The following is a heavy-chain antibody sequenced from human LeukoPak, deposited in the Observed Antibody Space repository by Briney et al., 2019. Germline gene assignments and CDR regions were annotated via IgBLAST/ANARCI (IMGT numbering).Heavy chain of an antibody. D-gene: IGHD1-26*01. CDR3: AKDLPRSAPYRGSYSGSY. V-gene: IGHV3-23*01. Sequence: GGSLRLSCAASRFTLSSYAMSWVRQAPGKGLEWVSAISGSGGSTYYAASVKGRFTISRDNSKNTLYLQMNSMSAEDTAVYYCAKDLPRSAPYRGSYSGSYWGQGTLVTVSS. CDR1: RFTLSSYA. CDR2: ISGSGGST. J-gene: IGHJ4*02.